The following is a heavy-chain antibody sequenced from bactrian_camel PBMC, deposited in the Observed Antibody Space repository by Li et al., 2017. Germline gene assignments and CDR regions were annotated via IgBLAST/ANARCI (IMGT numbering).Heavy chain of an antibody. J-gene: IGHJ6*01. CDR1: GFTFSSYD. D-gene: IGHD6*01. CDR3: VRGPTTWTGSVAEFGY. Sequence: VQLVESGGGLVQPGGSLRLSCAASGFTFSSYDMTWVRQASGKGLEWVSFINSGGGRVDYAESVKGRFTITRDNAKNTVYLQMNSLEPEDTAMYYCVRGPTTWTGSVAEFGYWGQGTQVTVS. CDR2: INSGGGRV. V-gene: IGHV3S40*01.